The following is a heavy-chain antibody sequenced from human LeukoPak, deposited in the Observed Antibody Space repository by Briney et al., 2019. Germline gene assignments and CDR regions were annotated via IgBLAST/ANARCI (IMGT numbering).Heavy chain of an antibody. V-gene: IGHV4-38-2*02. Sequence: PSDTLSLTCTVSGYSISSGYYWGWIRQPPGKGLEWIGSIYHSGSTYYNPSLKSRVTISVDTSRNQFSLKLSSVTAADTAVYYCASISSSWYTPNFDYWGQGTLVTVSS. J-gene: IGHJ4*02. D-gene: IGHD6-13*01. CDR3: ASISSSWYTPNFDY. CDR1: GYSISSGYY. CDR2: IYHSGST.